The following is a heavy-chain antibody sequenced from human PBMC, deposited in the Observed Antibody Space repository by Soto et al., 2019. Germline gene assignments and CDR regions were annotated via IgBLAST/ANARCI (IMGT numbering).Heavy chain of an antibody. CDR1: GFTVSSNY. V-gene: IGHV3-66*01. Sequence: EVQLVESGGGLVQPGGSLRLSCAASGFTVSSNYMSWVRQAPGKGLEWVSVIYSGGSTYYADSVKGRFSISRDNSKNTLYLQMNSLRAEDTAVYYCAGYSSSSWFDPWGQGTLVTVSS. CDR3: AGYSSSSWFDP. J-gene: IGHJ5*02. D-gene: IGHD6-6*01. CDR2: IYSGGST.